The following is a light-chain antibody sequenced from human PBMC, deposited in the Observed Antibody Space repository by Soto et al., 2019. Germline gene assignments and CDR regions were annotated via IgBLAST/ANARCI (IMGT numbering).Light chain of an antibody. CDR2: AAS. V-gene: IGKV1-27*01. Sequence: DIQMTQSPSSLSASVGDRVTITCRASQGVSSYLAWYQQIPGKVPKLLISAASTLQSGVPSRFSGCGSGTDFTLTISSLQPEDVATYYCQKYTNVPAFGGGTKVEIK. CDR3: QKYTNVPA. CDR1: QGVSSY. J-gene: IGKJ4*01.